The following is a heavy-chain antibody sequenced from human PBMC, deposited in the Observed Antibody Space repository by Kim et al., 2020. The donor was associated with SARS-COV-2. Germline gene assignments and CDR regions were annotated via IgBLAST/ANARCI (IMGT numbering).Heavy chain of an antibody. CDR1: GGSISSSNW. Sequence: SETLSLTCAVSGGSISSSNWWSWVRQPPGKGLEWIGEIYHSGSTNYNPSLKSRVTISVDKSKNQFSLKLSSVTAADTAVYYCARDAYAYHNINSGSPTGDYWGQGTLVTVSS. J-gene: IGHJ4*02. V-gene: IGHV4-4*02. D-gene: IGHD1-26*01. CDR2: IYHSGST. CDR3: ARDAYAYHNINSGSPTGDY.